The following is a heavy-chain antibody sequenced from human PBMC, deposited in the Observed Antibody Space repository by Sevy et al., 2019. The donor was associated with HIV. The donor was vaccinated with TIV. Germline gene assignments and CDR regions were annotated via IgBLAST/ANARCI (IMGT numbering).Heavy chain of an antibody. J-gene: IGHJ3*02. Sequence: ASVKVSCKASGYTFTGYYMHWVRQAPGQGLEWMGRINPNSGGTNYAQKFQGRVTMTRDTSISTAYMGLSRLRSDDTAVYYCARVEFRIAARPGVGAFDIWGQGTMVTVSS. V-gene: IGHV1-2*06. CDR1: GYTFTGYY. D-gene: IGHD6-6*01. CDR3: ARVEFRIAARPGVGAFDI. CDR2: INPNSGGT.